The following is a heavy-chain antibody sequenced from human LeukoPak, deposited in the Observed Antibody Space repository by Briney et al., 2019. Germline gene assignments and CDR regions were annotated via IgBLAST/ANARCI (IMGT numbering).Heavy chain of an antibody. V-gene: IGHV4-59*01. J-gene: IGHJ4*02. CDR2: IYYSGST. CDR3: ARDSTSTPNYDSSGLRY. Sequence: PSETLSLTCTVSGGSISSYYWSWIRQPPRKGLEWIGYIYYSGSTNYNPSLKSRVTISVDTSKNQFSLKLSSVTAADTAVYYCARDSTSTPNYDSSGLRYWGQGTLVTVSS. CDR1: GGSISSYY. D-gene: IGHD3-22*01.